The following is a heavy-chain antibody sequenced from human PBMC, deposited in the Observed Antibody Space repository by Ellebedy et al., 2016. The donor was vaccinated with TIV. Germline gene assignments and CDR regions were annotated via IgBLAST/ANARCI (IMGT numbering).Heavy chain of an antibody. CDR3: ARMMTTVAKFDY. V-gene: IGHV4-59*08. CDR1: GGSISSYY. CDR2: IYYSGST. Sequence: MPSETLSLTCTVSGGSISSYYWSWIRQPPGKGLEWIGYIYYSGSTNYNPSFKRRITISVDTSKNQFSLKLSSVTAAETAVYYCARMMTTVAKFDYWGQGTLVTVSS. D-gene: IGHD4-23*01. J-gene: IGHJ4*02.